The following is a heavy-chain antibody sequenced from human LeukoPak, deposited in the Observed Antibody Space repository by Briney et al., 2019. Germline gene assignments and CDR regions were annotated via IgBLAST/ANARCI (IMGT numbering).Heavy chain of an antibody. J-gene: IGHJ6*02. Sequence: SETLSLTCAVYGGSFSGYYWSWIRQPPGKGLEWIGEINHSGSTNYNPSLKSRVTISVDTSKNQFSLKLSSVTAADTAVYYCASAGSSSLDYYYYGMDVWGQGTTVTVSS. CDR1: GGSFSGYY. D-gene: IGHD6-6*01. V-gene: IGHV4-34*01. CDR3: ASAGSSSLDYYYYGMDV. CDR2: INHSGST.